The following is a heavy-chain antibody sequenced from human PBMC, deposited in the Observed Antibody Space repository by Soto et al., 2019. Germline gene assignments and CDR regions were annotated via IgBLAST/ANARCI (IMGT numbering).Heavy chain of an antibody. V-gene: IGHV1-69*12. CDR1: GGTFSSYA. J-gene: IGHJ4*02. D-gene: IGHD2-15*01. CDR2: IIPIFGTA. Sequence: QVQLVQSGAEVKKPGSSVKVSCKASGGTFSSYAISWVRQAPGQGLEWMGGIIPIFGTANYAQKFQGRVSITADESTSTVYMELSSLRSKDTPVYYSARESRYCSGGSCYFLPRIDYWGQGTLVTVSS. CDR3: ARESRYCSGGSCYFLPRIDY.